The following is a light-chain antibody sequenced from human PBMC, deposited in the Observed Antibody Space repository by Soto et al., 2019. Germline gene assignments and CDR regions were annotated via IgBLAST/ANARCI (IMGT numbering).Light chain of an antibody. CDR2: GAS. J-gene: IGKJ5*01. Sequence: EIVLTQSPGTLSLCPGERATLSCRASQSVSSSYLAWYQQKPGQAPRLLIYGASSRATGIPDRFSGSGSGTDFTLTISRLEPEDFAVYYCQQYGSSPPITFGQGTRLEI. CDR1: QSVSSSY. CDR3: QQYGSSPPIT. V-gene: IGKV3-20*01.